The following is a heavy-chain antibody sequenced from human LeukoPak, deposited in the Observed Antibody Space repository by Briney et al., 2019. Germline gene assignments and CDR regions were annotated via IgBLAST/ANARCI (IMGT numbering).Heavy chain of an antibody. CDR1: GGSFSGYY. V-gene: IGHV4-34*01. CDR2: INHSGST. Sequence: SETLSLTCAVYGGSFSGYYRSWIRQPPGKGLEWLGEINHSGSTNYNPSLKSRVTISVDTSKNQFSLKLSSVTAADTAVYYCARPLRFDPWGQGTLVTVSS. CDR3: ARPLRFDP. J-gene: IGHJ5*02.